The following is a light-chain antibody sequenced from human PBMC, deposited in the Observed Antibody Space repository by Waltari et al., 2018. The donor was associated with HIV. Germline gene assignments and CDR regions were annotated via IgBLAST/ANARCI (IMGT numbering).Light chain of an antibody. J-gene: IGLJ2*01. CDR2: AVP. CDR3: CSYAGIYTFL. Sequence: QSALTPPRSVSGSPGQSVTISCTGTRSDVGGYNYVSWYQQHPGQAPKLMIYAVPKRPSGVPDRFSGSKSGNTASLTISGLQAEDEADYYCCSYAGIYTFLFGGGTKLTVL. CDR1: RSDVGGYNY. V-gene: IGLV2-11*01.